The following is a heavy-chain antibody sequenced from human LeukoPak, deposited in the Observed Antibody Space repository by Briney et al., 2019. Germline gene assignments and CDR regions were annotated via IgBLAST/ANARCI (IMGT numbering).Heavy chain of an antibody. Sequence: PSETLSLTCTVSGGSISSYYWSWIRQPPGKGLEWIGYIYYSGSTNYNPSLKSRVTISVDTSKNQFSLKLSSVTAADTAVYYCARHGPYSYGYGVYFDYWRQGTLVTVSS. J-gene: IGHJ4*02. CDR3: ARHGPYSYGYGVYFDY. CDR1: GGSISSYY. D-gene: IGHD5-18*01. CDR2: IYYSGST. V-gene: IGHV4-59*08.